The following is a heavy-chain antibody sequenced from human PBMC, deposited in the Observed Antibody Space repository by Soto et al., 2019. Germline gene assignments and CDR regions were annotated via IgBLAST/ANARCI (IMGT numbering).Heavy chain of an antibody. CDR2: IWYDGSNK. D-gene: IGHD3-10*01. J-gene: IGHJ4*02. V-gene: IGHV3-33*01. CDR1: GFTFNNYG. CDR3: AGSGSYRWFDY. Sequence: QVQLVESGGGVVQPGRSLRLSCAASGFTFNNYGMHWVRQAPGKGLEWVAIIWYDGSNKYYADSVKGRFTISRDSSKNTLYLQMNSLRAEDTAVYYCAGSGSYRWFDYWGQGTLVTVSS.